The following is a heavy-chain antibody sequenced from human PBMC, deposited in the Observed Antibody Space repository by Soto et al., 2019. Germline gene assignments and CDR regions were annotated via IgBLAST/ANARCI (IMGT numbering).Heavy chain of an antibody. D-gene: IGHD3-10*01. J-gene: IGHJ4*02. CDR2: INHSGST. CDR1: GGSFSGYY. CDR3: ARGRRSYYYGSGSYNYFDY. V-gene: IGHV4-34*01. Sequence: QVQLQQWGAGLLKPSETLSLTCAVYGGSFSGYYWSWIRQPPGKGLEWIGEINHSGSTNYNPSLKSRVTISVDTSKHQFSLKLSSVTAADTAVYYCARGRRSYYYGSGSYNYFDYWGQGTLVTVSS.